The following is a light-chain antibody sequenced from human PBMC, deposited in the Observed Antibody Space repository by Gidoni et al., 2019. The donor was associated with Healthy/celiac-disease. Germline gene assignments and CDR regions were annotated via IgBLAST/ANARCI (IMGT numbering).Light chain of an antibody. CDR2: LGS. CDR1: QSLLHSNGYNY. CDR3: MQALQKRGT. V-gene: IGKV2-28*01. Sequence: DIVMTQSPLSLPVTPGEPASIPCRSSQSLLHSNGYNYLDWYLQKPGQSPQLLIYLGSNRASGVPDRFSGSGSGTDFTLRISGVGAEDVGVYYCMQALQKRGTFGQGTKVEIK. J-gene: IGKJ1*01.